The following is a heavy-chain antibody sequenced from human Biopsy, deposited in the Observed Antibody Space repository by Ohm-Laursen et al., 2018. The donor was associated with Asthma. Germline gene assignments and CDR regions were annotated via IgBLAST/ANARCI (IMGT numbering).Heavy chain of an antibody. CDR1: GYSLTDLS. CDR3: ASDFPKDYVRYNFQF. J-gene: IGHJ4*02. Sequence: ASVKVSCKISGYSLTDLSMRWVRQAPGQGLEWMGGHDHEEGGTVNARRSQGRVTMTEDTSTDTAYMELSSLSSDDTAVYYCASDFPKDYVRYNFQFWGQGTLVTVSS. CDR2: HDHEEGGT. D-gene: IGHD4-17*01. V-gene: IGHV1-24*01.